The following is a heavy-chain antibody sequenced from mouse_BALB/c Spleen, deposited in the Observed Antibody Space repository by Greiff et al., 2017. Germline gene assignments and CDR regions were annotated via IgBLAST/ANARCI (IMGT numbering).Heavy chain of an antibody. CDR1: GFSLTSYG. CDR2: IWAGGST. Sequence: VMLVESGPGLVAPSQSLSITCTVSGFSLTSYGVHWVRQPPGKGLEWLGVIWAGGSTNYNSALMSRLSISKDNSKSQVFLKMNSLQTDDTAMYYCARDRYYGSSYDAMDYWGQGTSVTVSS. J-gene: IGHJ4*01. D-gene: IGHD1-1*01. V-gene: IGHV2-9*02. CDR3: ARDRYYGSSYDAMDY.